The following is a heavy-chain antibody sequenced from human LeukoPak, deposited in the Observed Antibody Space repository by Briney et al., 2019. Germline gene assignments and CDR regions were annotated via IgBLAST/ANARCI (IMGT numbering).Heavy chain of an antibody. CDR3: ARDGLLWFGELGNTPNDY. Sequence: GGSLRLSCAASGFTFSDYYISWIRRAPGKGLEWVSYISSSGSTIYYADSVKGRFTISRDNAKNSLYLQMNSLRAEDTAVYYCARDGLLWFGELGNTPNDYWGQGNLVTVSS. J-gene: IGHJ4*02. CDR2: ISSSGSTI. V-gene: IGHV3-11*01. CDR1: GFTFSDYY. D-gene: IGHD3-10*01.